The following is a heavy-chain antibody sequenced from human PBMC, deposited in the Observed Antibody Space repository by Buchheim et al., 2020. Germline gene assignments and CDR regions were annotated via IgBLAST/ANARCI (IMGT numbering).Heavy chain of an antibody. D-gene: IGHD4-11*01. CDR1: GGSISTSDYY. Sequence: QVQLQESGPGLVKPSQTLSLICTVSGGSISTSDYYWSWIRQHPGKGLEWIGYVFHSGETYYNPSLKSRVTISIDTSKSQFSLELTSVTAADTAVYYCARDPSMTRKWHFDLWGRG. CDR3: ARDPSMTRKWHFDL. J-gene: IGHJ2*01. CDR2: VFHSGET. V-gene: IGHV4-31*03.